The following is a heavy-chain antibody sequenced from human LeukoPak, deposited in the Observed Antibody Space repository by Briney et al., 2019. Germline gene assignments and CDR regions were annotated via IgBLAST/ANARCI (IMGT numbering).Heavy chain of an antibody. Sequence: GESLKISCKGSGYSFDNYWIGWVRQMPGKGLEWMGIIYPGDSDTRYSPSFQGQVTISADKSISTAYLQWSSLNASDTAMYYCARREADWNYEYWFDPWGQGTLVTVSS. J-gene: IGHJ5*02. CDR1: GYSFDNYW. CDR2: IYPGDSDT. D-gene: IGHD1-7*01. CDR3: ARREADWNYEYWFDP. V-gene: IGHV5-51*01.